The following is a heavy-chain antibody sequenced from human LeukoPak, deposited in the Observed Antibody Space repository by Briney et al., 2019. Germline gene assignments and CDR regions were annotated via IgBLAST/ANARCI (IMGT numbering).Heavy chain of an antibody. Sequence: VASVKVSCKASGYTFTSYGVSWVRQAPGQGLEWMGWISAYNGNTNYAQKLQGRVTMTTDTSTSTAYMELRSLRSDDTAVYYCARDLVSDGSGCYPDYWGQGTLVTVSS. D-gene: IGHD3-10*01. CDR1: GYTFTSYG. CDR2: ISAYNGNT. J-gene: IGHJ4*02. V-gene: IGHV1-18*01. CDR3: ARDLVSDGSGCYPDY.